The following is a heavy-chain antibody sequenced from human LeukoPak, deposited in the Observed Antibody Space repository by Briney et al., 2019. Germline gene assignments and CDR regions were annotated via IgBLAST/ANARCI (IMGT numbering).Heavy chain of an antibody. CDR1: GFTFSSYS. D-gene: IGHD6-6*01. CDR3: AKCDSSSPGGLFDY. J-gene: IGHJ4*02. CDR2: IRYDGNSK. V-gene: IGHV3-30*02. Sequence: GGSLRLSCAASGFTFSSYSMNWVRQAPDKGLEWVAFIRYDGNSKDYADSVKGRFTISRDNSKNTLYLQMNSLRAEDTAVYYCAKCDSSSPGGLFDYWGQGTLVTVSS.